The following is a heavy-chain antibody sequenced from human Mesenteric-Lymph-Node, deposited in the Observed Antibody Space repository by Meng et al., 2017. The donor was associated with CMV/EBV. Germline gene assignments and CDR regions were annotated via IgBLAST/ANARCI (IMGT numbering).Heavy chain of an antibody. CDR1: GFSLSTSGMC. D-gene: IGHD7-27*01. CDR2: IDWDDDK. V-gene: IGHV2-70*20. Sequence: SGPTLVKPTQTLTLTCTFSGFSLSTSGMCVSWVRQPPGKALEWLALIDWDDDKYYSTSLKTRLTISKDTSKNQVVLTITNMDPVDTATYYCARIPGLLGIYGMDVWGQGTTVTVSS. J-gene: IGHJ6*02. CDR3: ARIPGLLGIYGMDV.